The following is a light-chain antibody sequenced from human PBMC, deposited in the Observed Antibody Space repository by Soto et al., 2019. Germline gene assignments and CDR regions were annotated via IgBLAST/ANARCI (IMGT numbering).Light chain of an antibody. CDR3: SSYTSSITLV. V-gene: IGLV2-14*03. Sequence: QSVLTQPASVSGSPGQSITISCTGTSSDVGGYNYVSWYQQHPGKAPKLMIYDVSNRPSGVSNRFSGSKSGNTASLPISGLQAEDEADYYCSSYTSSITLVFGGGTKVTVL. CDR2: DVS. J-gene: IGLJ2*01. CDR1: SSDVGGYNY.